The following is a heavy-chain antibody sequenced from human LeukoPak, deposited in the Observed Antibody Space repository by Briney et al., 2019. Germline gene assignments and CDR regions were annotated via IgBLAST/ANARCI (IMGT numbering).Heavy chain of an antibody. D-gene: IGHD2-2*02. CDR1: GGSFSGYY. Sequence: PSETLSLTCAVYGGSFSGYYWSWIRQPPGKGLEWIGEINHSGSTNYNPSLKSRVTISVDTSKNQFSLKLSSVTAADTAVYYCATWVGYCSSTSCYMDYWGQGTLVTVSS. CDR3: ATWVGYCSSTSCYMDY. J-gene: IGHJ4*02. CDR2: INHSGST. V-gene: IGHV4-34*01.